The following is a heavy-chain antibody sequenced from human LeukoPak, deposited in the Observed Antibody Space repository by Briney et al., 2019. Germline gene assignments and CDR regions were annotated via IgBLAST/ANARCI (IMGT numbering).Heavy chain of an antibody. J-gene: IGHJ6*03. D-gene: IGHD2-15*01. CDR2: ISSTGGTT. CDR3: AKNGDRGAYCTGGTCYPYFYYYMDV. CDR1: RITFSSYG. Sequence: HPGRSLKLSCAAARITFSSYGMSWVRQAPGKGLEWVSRISSTGGTTYYAGSVKGRFTISRDNSKNTLYLQMNSLRAEDTAIYYCAKNGDRGAYCTGGTCYPYFYYYMDVWGKGNTVT. V-gene: IGHV3-23*01.